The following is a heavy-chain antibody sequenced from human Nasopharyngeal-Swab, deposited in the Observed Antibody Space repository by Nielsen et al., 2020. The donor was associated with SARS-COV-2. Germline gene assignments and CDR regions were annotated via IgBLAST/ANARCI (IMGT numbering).Heavy chain of an antibody. Sequence: SETLSLTCTVSGGSISSYYWSRIRQPPGKGLEWIGYIYYSGSTNYNPSLKSRVTISVDTSKNQFSLKLSSVTAADTAVYYCARDQVYCSGGSCYPYNWFDPWGQGTLVTVSS. J-gene: IGHJ5*02. CDR3: ARDQVYCSGGSCYPYNWFDP. CDR2: IYYSGST. D-gene: IGHD2-15*01. V-gene: IGHV4-59*01. CDR1: GGSISSYY.